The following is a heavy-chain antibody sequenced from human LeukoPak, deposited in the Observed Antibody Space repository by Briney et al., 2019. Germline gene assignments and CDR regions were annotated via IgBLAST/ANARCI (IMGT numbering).Heavy chain of an antibody. D-gene: IGHD3-3*01. J-gene: IGHJ4*02. CDR2: INHSGST. V-gene: IGHV4-34*01. Sequence: PSETLSLTCAVYGGSFSGYYWSWIRQPPGKGLEWIGEINHSGSTNYNPSLKSRVTISVDTSKNQFSLKLSSVTAADTAVYYCARGLARYYDFRSGRYYFDYWGQGTLVTVSS. CDR1: GGSFSGYY. CDR3: ARGLARYYDFRSGRYYFDY.